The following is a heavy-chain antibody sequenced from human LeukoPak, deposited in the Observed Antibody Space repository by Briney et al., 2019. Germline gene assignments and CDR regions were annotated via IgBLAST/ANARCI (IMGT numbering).Heavy chain of an antibody. V-gene: IGHV3-43D*03. CDR1: GFTFDDYA. J-gene: IGHJ6*03. CDR2: ISWDGGST. CDR3: ARDPYSGSYGNYYYYFMDV. D-gene: IGHD1-26*01. Sequence: GGSLRLSCAASGFTFDDYAMHWVRQAPGKGLEWVSLISWDGGSTYYADSVKGRFTISRDNAKNSLYLQMNSLRAEDTAVYYCARDPYSGSYGNYYYYFMDVWGKGTTVTISS.